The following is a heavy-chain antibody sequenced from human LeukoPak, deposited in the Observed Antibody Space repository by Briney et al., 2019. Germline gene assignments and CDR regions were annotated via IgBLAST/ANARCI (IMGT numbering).Heavy chain of an antibody. Sequence: SSVNVSCKDSGGSLSSYSISGVRQAPGQGLEGMGGIIPIFGTANYAQKFQGRVTITTGESTSTAYMELSRLRSEDTAVYYCARGASLSVFRSFDYWGQGTLVTVPS. D-gene: IGHD3-16*02. CDR1: GGSLSSYS. CDR2: IIPIFGTA. CDR3: ARGASLSVFRSFDY. V-gene: IGHV1-69*05. J-gene: IGHJ4*02.